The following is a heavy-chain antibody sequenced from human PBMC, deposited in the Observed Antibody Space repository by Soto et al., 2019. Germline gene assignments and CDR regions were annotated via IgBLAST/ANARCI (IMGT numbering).Heavy chain of an antibody. CDR1: GYIFVNYG. CDR3: AMVVNYVTPTPQDV. D-gene: IGHD3-16*01. V-gene: IGHV1-18*01. CDR2: ISPYSGNT. J-gene: IGHJ6*02. Sequence: QVQLVQSGDEVRKPGSSVKVSCKASGYIFVNYGIAWVRQAPGQGLEWMGWISPYSGNTHYASKVQGRVTMTTETSTGPAYMDLGSLTSDDTAVYYWAMVVNYVTPTPQDVWGQGTTVTVSS.